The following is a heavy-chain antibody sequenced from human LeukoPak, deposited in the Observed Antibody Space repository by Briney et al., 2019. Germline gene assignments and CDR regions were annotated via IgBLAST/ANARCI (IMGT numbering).Heavy chain of an antibody. CDR2: IYSGGST. Sequence: GGSLRLSCAASGFTVSSNYMSWVRQAPGKGLEWVSVIYSGGSTYYADSVKGRFTISRDNSKNTLYLQMNSLRAEDTAVYYCARGKWLVSSSGYYFDYWGQGTLVTVSS. CDR3: ARGKWLVSSSGYYFDY. D-gene: IGHD6-19*01. J-gene: IGHJ4*02. CDR1: GFTVSSNY. V-gene: IGHV3-53*01.